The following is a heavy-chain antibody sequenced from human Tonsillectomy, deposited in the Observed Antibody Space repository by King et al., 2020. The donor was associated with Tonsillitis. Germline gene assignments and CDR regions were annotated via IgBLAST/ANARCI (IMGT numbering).Heavy chain of an antibody. D-gene: IGHD3/OR15-3a*01. CDR3: AKDRIGLSDLFFLL. CDR2: IAYDASYE. CDR1: GFTFSNYG. V-gene: IGHV3-30*18. Sequence: VQLVESGGGVVQPGRSLRLSCAASGFTFSNYGMHWVRQAPGKGLEWVALIAYDASYENYGDSVKGRFAISRDNSKNTLYLEMNSLRVQDTAVYYCAKDRIGLSDLFFLLWGRGPLVTVPS. J-gene: IGHJ2*01.